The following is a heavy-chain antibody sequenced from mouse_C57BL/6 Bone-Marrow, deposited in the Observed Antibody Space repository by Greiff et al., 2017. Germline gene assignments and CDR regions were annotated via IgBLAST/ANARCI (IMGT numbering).Heavy chain of an antibody. Sequence: DVMLVESGEGLVKPGGSLKLSCAASGFTFSSYAMSWVRQTPEKRLEWVAYISSGGDYIYYADTVKGRFTISRDNARNTLYLQMSSLKSEDTAMYYCTSSYDGYYQFLYWGQGTTLTVSS. CDR1: GFTFSSYA. CDR2: ISSGGDYI. J-gene: IGHJ2*01. CDR3: TSSYDGYYQFLY. V-gene: IGHV5-9-1*02. D-gene: IGHD2-3*01.